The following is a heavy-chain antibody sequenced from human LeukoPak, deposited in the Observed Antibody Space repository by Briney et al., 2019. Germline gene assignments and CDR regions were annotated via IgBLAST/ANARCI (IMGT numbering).Heavy chain of an antibody. J-gene: IGHJ4*02. D-gene: IGHD3-10*01. V-gene: IGHV3-20*04. CDR3: ARVQYGSGRYYNQIPLTTIDY. CDR1: GFNFDDYG. Sequence: GGSLRLSCAASGFNFDDYGMSWVRQAPGKGLEWVSGINWSGGRKGYGDSVKGRFTISRDNAKNSLYLQMNSLRVEDTALYYCARVQYGSGRYYNQIPLTTIDYWGQGTLVTVSS. CDR2: INWSGGRK.